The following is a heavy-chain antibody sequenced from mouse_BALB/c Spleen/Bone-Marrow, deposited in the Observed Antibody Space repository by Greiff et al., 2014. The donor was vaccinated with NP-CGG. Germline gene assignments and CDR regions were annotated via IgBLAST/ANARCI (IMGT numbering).Heavy chain of an antibody. CDR2: IHPNSGNT. V-gene: IGHV1S130*01. CDR1: GNTFTTPR. Sequence: AGVWLGGPEVLGKWSCKALGNTFTTPRCAWGNKGPGKGLEWIGEIHPNSGNTNYNENFKGKATLTVDTSSSIAYVDLSSLTSEDSAVYYCARHHSYAWYFDYWGQGTTLTVSS. CDR3: ARHHSYAWYFDY. J-gene: IGHJ2*01. D-gene: IGHD1-1*01.